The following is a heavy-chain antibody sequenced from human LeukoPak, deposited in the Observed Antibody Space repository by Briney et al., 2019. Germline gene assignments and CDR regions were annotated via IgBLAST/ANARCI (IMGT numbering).Heavy chain of an antibody. CDR3: ARGGRISVLERRAFEI. D-gene: IGHD2-15*01. CDR1: GFAFSNSA. V-gene: IGHV3-23*01. J-gene: IGHJ3*02. CDR2: ILANGVT. Sequence: PGGSLRLSCAASGFAFSNSAMGWVRQAPGKGLEWVSLILANGVTYYSDSVTGRFSISRDNSKSTLYVQMNGLRAEDTAMYYCARGGRISVLERRAFEIWGQGTMVTVSS.